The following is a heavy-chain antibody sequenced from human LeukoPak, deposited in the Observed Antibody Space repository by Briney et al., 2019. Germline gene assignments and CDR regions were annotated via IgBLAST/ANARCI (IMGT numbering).Heavy chain of an antibody. CDR3: AKAPGIAAAGTSAFDI. D-gene: IGHD6-13*01. J-gene: IGHJ3*02. V-gene: IGHV3-23*01. CDR1: GFTFSSYA. Sequence: GGSLRLSCAASGFTFSSYAMSWVRQAPGKGLEWVSAISGSGGSTYYADSVKGRFTISRDNSKNTLYLQMNSLRAEDTAVYYCAKAPGIAAAGTSAFDIWGQGTMVTVSS. CDR2: ISGSGGST.